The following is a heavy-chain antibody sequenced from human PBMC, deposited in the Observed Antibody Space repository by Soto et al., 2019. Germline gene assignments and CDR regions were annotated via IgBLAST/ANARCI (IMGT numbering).Heavy chain of an antibody. Sequence: PGGSLRLSFAASGFTFSSYGMHWVRQAPGKGLEWVAVISYDGSNKYYADSVKGRFTISRDNSKNTLYLQMNSLRAEDTAVYYCARERYSGIPQSVRRPVHHWGQGTLVTVSS. CDR1: GFTFSSYG. CDR3: ARERYSGIPQSVRRPVHH. J-gene: IGHJ5*02. V-gene: IGHV3-30*03. CDR2: ISYDGSNK. D-gene: IGHD4-4*01.